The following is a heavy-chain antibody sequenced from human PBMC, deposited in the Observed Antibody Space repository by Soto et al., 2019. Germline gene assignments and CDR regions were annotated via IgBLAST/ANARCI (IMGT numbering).Heavy chain of an antibody. CDR3: ARSPSTSSIGTFDI. D-gene: IGHD6-6*01. V-gene: IGHV4-4*07. Sequence: SETLSLTCTVSGGSISSFYWNWIRQSAGKGLEWIGRIYLSGTTTYNPSLQSRVSMSVDTSKNQFSLKVSSVTAADTAVYYCARSPSTSSIGTFDICGQGTMVTVSS. CDR1: GGSISSFY. J-gene: IGHJ3*02. CDR2: IYLSGTT.